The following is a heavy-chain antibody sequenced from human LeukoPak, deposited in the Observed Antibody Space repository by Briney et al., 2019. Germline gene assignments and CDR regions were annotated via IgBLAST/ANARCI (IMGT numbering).Heavy chain of an antibody. CDR3: ARKITIFGVVMWAGVDYYFDY. Sequence: PSETLSLTCAVYGGSFSGYYWSWIRQPPGKGLEWIGEINHSGSTNYNPSLKSRVTISVDTSKNQFSLKLSSVTAADTAVYYCARKITIFGVVMWAGVDYYFDYWGQGTLVTVSS. CDR2: INHSGST. CDR1: GGSFSGYY. J-gene: IGHJ4*02. D-gene: IGHD3-3*01. V-gene: IGHV4-34*01.